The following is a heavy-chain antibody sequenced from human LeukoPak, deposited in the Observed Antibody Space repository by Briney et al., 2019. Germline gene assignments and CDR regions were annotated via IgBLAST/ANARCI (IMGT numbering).Heavy chain of an antibody. CDR1: GGSISGSSYY. D-gene: IGHD6-13*01. Sequence: SETLSLTCNVSGGSISGSSYYWAWIRQPPGKGLEWIGSIYYSGSTYYNPSLKSRLTISVDTSKNHFSLKLNSVTAADTAVYYCASKDSSWYYFDSWGQGSLVTVSS. V-gene: IGHV4-39*02. J-gene: IGHJ4*02. CDR3: ASKDSSWYYFDS. CDR2: IYYSGST.